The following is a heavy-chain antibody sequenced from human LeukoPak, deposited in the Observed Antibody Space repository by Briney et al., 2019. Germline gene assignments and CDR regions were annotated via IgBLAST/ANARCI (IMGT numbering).Heavy chain of an antibody. Sequence: PSETLSLTCTVSGGSISSYYWGWIRQPAGKGLEWIGRIYTSGSINYNPSLKSRVTMSVDTSKNQFSLKLSSVTAADTAVYYCARDSTTGTTQAGWFDPWGQGTLVTVSS. V-gene: IGHV4-4*07. J-gene: IGHJ5*02. D-gene: IGHD1-1*01. CDR2: IYTSGSI. CDR3: ARDSTTGTTQAGWFDP. CDR1: GGSISSYY.